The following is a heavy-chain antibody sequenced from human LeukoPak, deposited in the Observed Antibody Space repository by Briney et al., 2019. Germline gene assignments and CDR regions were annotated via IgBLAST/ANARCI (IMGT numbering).Heavy chain of an antibody. D-gene: IGHD3-16*01. CDR3: AKEDRRGRHFDY. V-gene: IGHV3-9*01. J-gene: IGHJ4*03. CDR1: GFTFDDYA. CDR2: ISWNSGSI. Sequence: GGSLRLSCAASGFTFDDYAMHWVRQAPGKGLEWVSGISWNSGSIGYADSVKGRFTISRDNAKNSLYLQMNSLRAEDTALYYCAKEDRRGRHFDYWGQGTMVTVSS.